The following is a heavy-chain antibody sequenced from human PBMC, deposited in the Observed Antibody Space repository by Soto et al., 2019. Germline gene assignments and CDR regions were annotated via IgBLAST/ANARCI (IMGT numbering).Heavy chain of an antibody. V-gene: IGHV3-7*03. J-gene: IGHJ4*02. CDR2: IKEDGSEV. D-gene: IGHD1-1*01. Sequence: GSLRLSCAASGFTFSNYWMNWVRQAPGKGLEWVANIKEDGSEVNYVDSVKGRFTISRDNARNSVYLQMNSLRADDTAVYYCLSFWTDSWGQGTLVTVSS. CDR3: LSFWTDS. CDR1: GFTFSNYW.